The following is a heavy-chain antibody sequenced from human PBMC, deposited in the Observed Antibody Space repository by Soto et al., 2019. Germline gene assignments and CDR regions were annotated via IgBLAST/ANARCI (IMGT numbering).Heavy chain of an antibody. CDR3: ARERARVLRFGAGSGMDV. Sequence: EVQLVESGGGLVQPGGSLRLSCAASGFTFSSYSMNWVRQAPGKGLEWVSYISSSSSTINYADSVKGRFTISRDNAKNSLYLQRNSLRDEDTAVYYCARERARVLRFGAGSGMDVWGQGTTVTVSS. J-gene: IGHJ6*02. D-gene: IGHD3-3*01. V-gene: IGHV3-48*02. CDR1: GFTFSSYS. CDR2: ISSSSSTI.